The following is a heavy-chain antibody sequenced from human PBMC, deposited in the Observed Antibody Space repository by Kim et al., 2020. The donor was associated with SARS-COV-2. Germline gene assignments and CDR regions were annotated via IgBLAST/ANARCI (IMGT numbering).Heavy chain of an antibody. J-gene: IGHJ4*02. CDR3: ARRQFTSGWYYFDY. V-gene: IGHV3-74*01. D-gene: IGHD6-19*01. Sequence: YADSVKGRFTISRDNAKNTLSLQMNSLRAEYTGVYYCARRQFTSGWYYFDYWGQGTLVTVSS.